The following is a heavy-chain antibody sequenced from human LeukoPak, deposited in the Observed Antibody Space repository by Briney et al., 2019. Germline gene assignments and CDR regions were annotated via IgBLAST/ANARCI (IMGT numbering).Heavy chain of an antibody. CDR2: IYTSGST. CDR3: ARISCSGGSCYLDY. J-gene: IGHJ4*02. V-gene: IGHV4-4*07. D-gene: IGHD2-15*01. CDR1: GGSISSYY. Sequence: SETLSLTCTVPGGSISSYYWSWIRQPAGKGLEWIGRIYTSGSTNYNPSLKSRVTMSVDTSKNQFSLKLSSVTAADTAVYYCARISCSGGSCYLDYWGQGTLVTVSS.